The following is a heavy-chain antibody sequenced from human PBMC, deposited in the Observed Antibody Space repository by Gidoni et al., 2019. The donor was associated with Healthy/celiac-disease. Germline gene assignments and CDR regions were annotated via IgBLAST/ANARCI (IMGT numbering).Heavy chain of an antibody. CDR1: GFTFSSYS. Sequence: EVQLVESGGGLVKPGGSLRLSCAASGFTFSSYSMNWVRQAPGKGLEWVSSISSSSSYIYYADSVKGRFTISRDNAKNSLYLQMNSLRAEDTAVYYCARDDGPEGTIFGVAYDAFDIWGQGTMVTVSS. CDR2: ISSSSSYI. J-gene: IGHJ3*02. CDR3: ARDDGPEGTIFGVAYDAFDI. D-gene: IGHD3-3*01. V-gene: IGHV3-21*01.